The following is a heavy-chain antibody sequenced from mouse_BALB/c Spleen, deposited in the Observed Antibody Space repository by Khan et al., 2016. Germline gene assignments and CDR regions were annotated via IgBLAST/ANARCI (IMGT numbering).Heavy chain of an antibody. D-gene: IGHD2-3*01. V-gene: IGHV3-2*02. CDR1: GYSITSDYA. CDR2: IIYSGST. CDR3: ASDGPNYGMNY. Sequence: EVQLQESGPGLMKPSQSLSLTCTVTGYSITSDYAWNWIRQFPGNKLEWMGYIIYSGSTTYTPSLKSRISITRDTSKNQFFLQLNSVTIEDTATYYCASDGPNYGMNYWGQGTSVTVSS. J-gene: IGHJ4*01.